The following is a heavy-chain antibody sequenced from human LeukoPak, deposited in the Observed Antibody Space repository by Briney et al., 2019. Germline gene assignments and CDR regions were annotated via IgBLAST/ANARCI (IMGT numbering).Heavy chain of an antibody. D-gene: IGHD1-26*01. J-gene: IGHJ6*02. CDR1: GFAFQAFE. V-gene: IGHV3-43*02. CDR3: ATWAFYHGVDV. Sequence: GGSLRLSCTASGFAFQAFEMHWVRQVPGKGLEWVSLIKSDGGKTDYAGSVRGRFTISRDNGENSLYLQMNSLRSEDSALYYCATWAFYHGVDVWGQGTMVTVSS. CDR2: IKSDGGKT.